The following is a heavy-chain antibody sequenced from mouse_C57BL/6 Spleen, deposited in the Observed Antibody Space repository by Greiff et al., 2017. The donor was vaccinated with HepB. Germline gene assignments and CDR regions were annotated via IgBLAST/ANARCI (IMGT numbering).Heavy chain of an antibody. V-gene: IGHV1-82*01. CDR1: GYAFSSSW. Sequence: VQLVESGPELVKPGASVKISCKASGYAFSSSWMNWVKQRPGKGLEWIGRIYPGDGGTNYNGKFKGKATLTVDKSSSTAYMQLSSLTSEDSAVYFCARGSNYWYFDVWGTGTTVTVSS. J-gene: IGHJ1*03. CDR3: ARGSNYWYFDV. CDR2: IYPGDGGT. D-gene: IGHD1-1*01.